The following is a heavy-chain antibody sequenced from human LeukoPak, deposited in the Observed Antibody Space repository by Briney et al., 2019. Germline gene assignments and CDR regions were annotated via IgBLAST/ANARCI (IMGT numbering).Heavy chain of an antibody. CDR3: AIWGNYDILTALYFDY. D-gene: IGHD3-9*01. J-gene: IGHJ4*02. CDR2: INAGNGNT. V-gene: IGHV1-3*01. CDR1: GYTFTSYA. Sequence: ASVKVSCKASGYTFTSYAMHWVRQAPGQRLEWMGWINAGNGNTKYSQKFQGRVTITRDTSASTAYMELSSLRSEDTAVYYCAIWGNYDILTALYFDYWGQGTLVTVSS.